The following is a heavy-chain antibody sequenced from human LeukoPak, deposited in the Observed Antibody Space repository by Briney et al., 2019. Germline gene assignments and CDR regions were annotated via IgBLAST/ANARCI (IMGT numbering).Heavy chain of an antibody. D-gene: IGHD6-6*01. CDR1: GFTFSSYG. CDR2: IWYDGSNK. J-gene: IGHJ4*02. Sequence: GGSLRLSCAASGFTFSSYGMHWVRQAPGKGLEWVAVIWYDGSNKYYADSVKGRFTISRDNSENTLYLQMNSLRAEDTAVYYCAREAGARRVLNYWGQGTLVTVSS. V-gene: IGHV3-33*01. CDR3: AREAGARRVLNY.